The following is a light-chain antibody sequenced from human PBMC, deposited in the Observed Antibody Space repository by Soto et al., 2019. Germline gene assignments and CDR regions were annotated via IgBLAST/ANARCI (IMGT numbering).Light chain of an antibody. CDR3: SSYTTSNTQV. CDR2: DVS. J-gene: IGLJ3*02. Sequence: QSALTQPASVSGSPGQSITISCTGTSSDVGTYNYVSWYQHRPGKAPKLMIYDVSYRPSGVSNRFSGSKSANTASLTISGLQAEDDADYYCSSYTTSNTQVFGGGTKLTVL. V-gene: IGLV2-14*01. CDR1: SSDVGTYNY.